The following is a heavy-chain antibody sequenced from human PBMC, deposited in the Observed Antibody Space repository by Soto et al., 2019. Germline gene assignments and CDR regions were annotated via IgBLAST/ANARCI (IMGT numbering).Heavy chain of an antibody. CDR2: IIPIFGTA. V-gene: IGHV1-69*01. CDR3: ARGVRVVAAIGADGFDP. D-gene: IGHD2-15*01. Sequence: QVQLVQSGAEVKKPGSSVKVSCKASGGTFSSYAISWLRQAPGQGLEWMGGIIPIFGTANYAQKFQGRVTITADESTSTAYMELSSLRSEDTAVYYCARGVRVVAAIGADGFDPWGQGTLVTVSS. J-gene: IGHJ5*02. CDR1: GGTFSSYA.